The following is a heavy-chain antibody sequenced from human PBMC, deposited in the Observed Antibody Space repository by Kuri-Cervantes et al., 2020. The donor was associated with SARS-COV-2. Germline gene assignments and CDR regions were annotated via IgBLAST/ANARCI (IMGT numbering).Heavy chain of an antibody. V-gene: IGHV3-30-3*01. CDR2: ISYDASNK. D-gene: IGHD6-13*01. Sequence: GGALRLSCAASGFIFSDYFSHWVRQAPGKGLEWVAVISYDASNKYYADSVKGRFTISRDNSKNTLFLQMNSLRAEDTAVYYCARMTTKQQLVPQGFDYWGQGTLVTVSS. CDR3: ARMTTKQQLVPQGFDY. J-gene: IGHJ4*02. CDR1: GFIFSDYF.